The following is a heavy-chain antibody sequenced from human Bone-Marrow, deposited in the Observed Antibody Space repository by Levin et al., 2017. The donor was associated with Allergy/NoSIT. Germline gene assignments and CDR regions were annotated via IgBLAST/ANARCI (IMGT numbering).Heavy chain of an antibody. D-gene: IGHD3-10*01. Sequence: RTGGSLRLSCAASGFTFSSYAMSWVRQAPGKGLEWVSAISGSGGSTYYADSVKGRFTISRDNSKNTLYLQMNSLRAEDTAVYYCAKVSGSGSYYFLYGMDVWGQGTTVTVSS. CDR2: ISGSGGST. J-gene: IGHJ6*02. V-gene: IGHV3-23*01. CDR1: GFTFSSYA. CDR3: AKVSGSGSYYFLYGMDV.